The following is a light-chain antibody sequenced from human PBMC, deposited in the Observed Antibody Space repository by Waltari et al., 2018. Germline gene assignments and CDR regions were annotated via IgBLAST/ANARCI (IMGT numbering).Light chain of an antibody. J-gene: IGLJ3*02. V-gene: IGLV4-69*01. CDR2: VYSDGSH. CDR1: SGHSTNV. Sequence: QLVLTQSPSASASLGASVKLTCTLSSGHSTNVIAWLQQRPEKGPRYLMKVYSDGSHNKGDEIPDRFSGSSSGAERYLTISSLQSEDEADYYCQTGGHGTWVFGGGTKLTVL. CDR3: QTGGHGTWV.